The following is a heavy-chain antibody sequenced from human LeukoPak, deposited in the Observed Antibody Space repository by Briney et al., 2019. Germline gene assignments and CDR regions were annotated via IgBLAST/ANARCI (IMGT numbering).Heavy chain of an antibody. D-gene: IGHD1-1*01. CDR3: ARFAVTTAGDY. J-gene: IGHJ4*02. CDR2: ITGDGSGA. Sequence: GGSLRLSCAASGFTFSSYWMHWVRQAPGKGLVCVSRITGDGSGANYADSVKGRFTISRDDAKNTLYLQMNSLRAEDTAVYYCARFAVTTAGDYWGQGTLVTVSS. CDR1: GFTFSSYW. V-gene: IGHV3-74*01.